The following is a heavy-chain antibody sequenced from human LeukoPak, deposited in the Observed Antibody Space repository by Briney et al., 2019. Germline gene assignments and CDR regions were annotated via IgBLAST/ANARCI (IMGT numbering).Heavy chain of an antibody. CDR1: GGSISSYY. CDR2: IYTSGSN. V-gene: IGHV4-4*07. CDR3: ARASTGYSSGWPDY. J-gene: IGHJ4*02. D-gene: IGHD6-19*01. Sequence: SETLSLTCTVSGGSISSYYWSWIRQPAGKGLEWIGRIYTSGSNNYNPSLKSRVTMSVDTSKNQFSLKLSSVTAADTAVYYCARASTGYSSGWPDYWGQGALVTVSS.